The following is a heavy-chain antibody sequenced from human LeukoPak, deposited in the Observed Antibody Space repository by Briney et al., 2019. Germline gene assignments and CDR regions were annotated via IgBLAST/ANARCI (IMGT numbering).Heavy chain of an antibody. Sequence: VASVKVSCKASGGTFSSYAISWVRQAPGQGLEWMGRIIPIFGTANYAQKFQGRVTITADESTSTAYMELSSLRSEDTAVYYCARSPKITMIVVVNAFDIWGQGTMVTVSS. V-gene: IGHV1-69*15. J-gene: IGHJ3*02. CDR2: IIPIFGTA. CDR1: GGTFSSYA. CDR3: ARSPKITMIVVVNAFDI. D-gene: IGHD3-22*01.